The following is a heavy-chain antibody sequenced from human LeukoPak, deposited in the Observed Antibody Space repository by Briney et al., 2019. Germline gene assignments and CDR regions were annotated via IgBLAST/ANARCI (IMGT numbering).Heavy chain of an antibody. CDR2: ISYDGSNK. D-gene: IGHD3-22*01. J-gene: IGHJ3*02. Sequence: GGSLRLSCAASGFTFSSYAMHWVRQAPGKGLEWVAVISYDGSNKYYADSVKGRFTISRDNAKNSLYLQMNSLRAEDTAVYYCARGRYYDSDAFDIWGQGTMVTVSS. CDR3: ARGRYYDSDAFDI. V-gene: IGHV3-30-3*01. CDR1: GFTFSSYA.